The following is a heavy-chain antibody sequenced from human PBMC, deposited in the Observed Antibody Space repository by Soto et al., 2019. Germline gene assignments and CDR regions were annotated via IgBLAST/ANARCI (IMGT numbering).Heavy chain of an antibody. CDR2: LNPNSGAT. J-gene: IGHJ4*02. CDR3: ARGAPPPGTAARTFEY. V-gene: IGHV1-2*02. D-gene: IGHD2-2*01. CDR1: GYTYTNYY. Sequence: ASVKVSCKASGYTYTNYYIHWVRQAPGQGLEWMGWLNPNSGATSYAQKVQDRVTMTRDTSSSSVYMELNRLRSDDTAVYFCARGAPPPGTAARTFEYWGQGALVTVPS.